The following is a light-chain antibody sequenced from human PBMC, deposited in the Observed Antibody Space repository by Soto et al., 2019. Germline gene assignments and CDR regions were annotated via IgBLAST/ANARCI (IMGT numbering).Light chain of an antibody. CDR3: QQYGSSPWT. Sequence: VLSQRRGCLSVAPGETATLSCGASQSVSSSYLAWYQQKPGQAPRLLIYGASSRATGIPDRFSGSGSGTDFTLTVSRLEPEDFAVHYCQQYGSSPWTFGQGTKVDIK. J-gene: IGKJ1*01. CDR1: QSVSSSY. V-gene: IGKV3-20*01. CDR2: GAS.